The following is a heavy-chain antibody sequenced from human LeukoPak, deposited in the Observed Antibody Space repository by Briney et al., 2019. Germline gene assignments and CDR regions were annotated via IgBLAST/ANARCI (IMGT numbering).Heavy chain of an antibody. CDR3: ARGAKWAYYFDY. Sequence: GGSLRLSCAASAFTFNTYWMHWVRQVPGRGLEWVSRINGDESSTNYADSVKGRFTISRDNAKDTLYLHMNSLTAEDTAVYYCARGAKWAYYFDYWGQGTLVTVST. D-gene: IGHD1-26*01. CDR2: INGDESST. V-gene: IGHV3-74*01. CDR1: AFTFNTYW. J-gene: IGHJ4*02.